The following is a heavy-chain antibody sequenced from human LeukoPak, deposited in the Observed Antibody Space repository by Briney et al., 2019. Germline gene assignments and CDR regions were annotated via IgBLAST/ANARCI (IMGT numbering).Heavy chain of an antibody. J-gene: IGHJ4*02. V-gene: IGHV3-23*01. CDR3: AKGREYYDSSGYIYFDY. D-gene: IGHD3-22*01. CDR2: ISGSGGNT. Sequence: GGSLRLSCAASGFTFSSYAMSWVRQAPGKGLEWVSGISGSGGNTYYADSVKGRFTISRDNSKNTLYLQMSSLRAEDTAVYYCAKGREYYDSSGYIYFDYWGQGTLVTVSS. CDR1: GFTFSSYA.